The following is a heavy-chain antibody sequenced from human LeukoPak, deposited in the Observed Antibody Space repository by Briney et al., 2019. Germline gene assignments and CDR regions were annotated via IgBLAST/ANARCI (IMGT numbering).Heavy chain of an antibody. CDR2: IQASGTT. Sequence: PSETLSLTCSVSGSSITGFHWGWIRQPPGKGLEWIRYIQASGTTKHNPSLKSRVTISIDTSKAQFSLNVNSVSAADTAMYYCARLDSCGADSCIDSWGQGNLVIVSS. V-gene: IGHV4-59*01. CDR1: GSSITGFH. D-gene: IGHD2-21*01. J-gene: IGHJ5*01. CDR3: ARLDSCGADSCIDS.